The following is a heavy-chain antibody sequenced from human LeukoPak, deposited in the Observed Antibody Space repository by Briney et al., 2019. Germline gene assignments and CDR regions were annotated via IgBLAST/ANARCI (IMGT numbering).Heavy chain of an antibody. D-gene: IGHD5-18*01. CDR1: GGSFSGYY. CDR3: ARAPIQLPLYYFDY. Sequence: SETLSLTCAVYGGSFSGYYWSWIRQPPGKGLEWIGEINHSGSTNYNPSLKSRVTISVDTSKNQFSLKLSSVTAADTAVYYCARAPIQLPLYYFDYWGQGTLVTVSS. J-gene: IGHJ4*02. V-gene: IGHV4-34*01. CDR2: INHSGST.